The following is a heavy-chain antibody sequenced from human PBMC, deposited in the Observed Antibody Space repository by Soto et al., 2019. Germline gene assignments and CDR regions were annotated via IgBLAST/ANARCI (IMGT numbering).Heavy chain of an antibody. J-gene: IGHJ4*02. D-gene: IGHD3-3*01. CDR3: ARRQGFFGGFWSGYPGRFDD. CDR1: GFSFSKYK. CDR2: INPGDSDT. Sequence: PGESLKISCEGSGFSFSKYKIGWVRQMPGKGLEWMGIINPGDSDTRYSPSFQGQVTISADKSISTAYLQWSSLKASDTAMYYCARRQGFFGGFWSGYPGRFDDWGQGTRVTVSS. V-gene: IGHV5-51*01.